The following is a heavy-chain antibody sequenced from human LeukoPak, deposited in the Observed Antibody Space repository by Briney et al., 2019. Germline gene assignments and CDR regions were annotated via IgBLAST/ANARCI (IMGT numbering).Heavy chain of an antibody. CDR3: ARVHSYGYSPRFDY. D-gene: IGHD5-18*01. V-gene: IGHV4-59*12. J-gene: IGHJ4*02. CDR2: IYYSGST. CDR1: GGSTSSYY. Sequence: SETLSLTCTVSGGSTSSYYWSWIRQPPGKGLEWIGYIYYSGSTNYNPSLKSRVTISVDTSKNQFSLKLSSVTAAGTAVYYCARVHSYGYSPRFDYWGQGTLVTVSS.